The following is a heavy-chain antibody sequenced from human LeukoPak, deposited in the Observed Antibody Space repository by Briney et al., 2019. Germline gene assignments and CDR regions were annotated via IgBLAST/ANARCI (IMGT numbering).Heavy chain of an antibody. Sequence: TVGSLRLSCAASGFTFSSYAMHWVRQAPGKGLEWVAIISFYGNNKYYAAFVEGRFTISTDNSKNTLYLQMNSLRAEETAVYYCARGRSVVRTSTPLYYVDYWGQGTLVTVFS. CDR3: ARGRSVVRTSTPLYYVDY. CDR2: ISFYGNNK. V-gene: IGHV3-30-3*01. J-gene: IGHJ4*02. CDR1: GFTFSSYA. D-gene: IGHD1-14*01.